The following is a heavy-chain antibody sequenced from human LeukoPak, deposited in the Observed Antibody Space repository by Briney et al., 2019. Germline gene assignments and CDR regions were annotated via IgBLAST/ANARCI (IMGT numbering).Heavy chain of an antibody. V-gene: IGHV3-48*02. J-gene: IGHJ5*01. D-gene: IGHD3-10*01. CDR2: ISSSSSTI. CDR1: GFTFSSNN. CDR3: ARVNWGSGSFDS. Sequence: GGSLRLSCAASGFTFSSNNMNWVRPAAGKGLEWVSHISSSSSTIYYADSVKGRFTISRDNAKNSLYLQMNSLRDEDTAVYYCARVNWGSGSFDSWGQGTLVTVSS.